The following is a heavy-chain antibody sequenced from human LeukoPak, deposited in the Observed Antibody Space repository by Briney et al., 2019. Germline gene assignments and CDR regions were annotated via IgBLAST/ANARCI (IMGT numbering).Heavy chain of an antibody. CDR2: ISTYNGNT. CDR3: ARDDRANIAALAINWFDP. D-gene: IGHD6-13*01. Sequence: ASVKVSCKASGYTFTTYGISWVRQAPGQGLEWMGWISTYNGNTNYARNLQGRVSMTTDTSTNTAYMELRSLRSDDTAVYYCARDDRANIAALAINWFDPWGQGTLVTVSS. V-gene: IGHV1-18*01. CDR1: GYTFTTYG. J-gene: IGHJ5*02.